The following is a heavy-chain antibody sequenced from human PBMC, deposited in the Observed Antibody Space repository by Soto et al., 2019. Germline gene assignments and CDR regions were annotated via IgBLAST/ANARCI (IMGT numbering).Heavy chain of an antibody. CDR2: INPSGGST. CDR3: ARNRDPLWEPANYDWRYGMDV. D-gene: IGHD3-3*01. Sequence: QVQLVQSGAEVKKPGASVKVSCKASGYTFTSYYMHWVRQAPGQGLEWMGIINPSGGSTSYAQKFQGRVTMTRDTSTSTVYMELSSLRSEDTAVYYCARNRDPLWEPANYDWRYGMDVWGQGTTVTVSS. V-gene: IGHV1-46*01. J-gene: IGHJ6*02. CDR1: GYTFTSYY.